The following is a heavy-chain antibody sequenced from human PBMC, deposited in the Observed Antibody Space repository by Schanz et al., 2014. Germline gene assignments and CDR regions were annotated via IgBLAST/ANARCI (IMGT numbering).Heavy chain of an antibody. Sequence: QVHLVQSGAEVKRPGPSGKVSCRASKNSFPSYSMHWVRQAPGQRLEWMGWINTGSGDTKYSQNFQGRVTITRDTSASTAYMELSSLRSEDTAVYSCARGIGGYGANNYFDYWGQGTLVTVSS. D-gene: IGHD5-12*01. J-gene: IGHJ4*02. CDR2: INTGSGDT. CDR3: ARGIGGYGANNYFDY. CDR1: KNSFPSYS. V-gene: IGHV1-3*04.